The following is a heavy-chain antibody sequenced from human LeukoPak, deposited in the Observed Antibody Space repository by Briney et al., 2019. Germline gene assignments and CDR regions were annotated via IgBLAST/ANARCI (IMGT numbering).Heavy chain of an antibody. Sequence: PSETLSLTCTVSNASISSNTYYRAWIRQPPGKGLEYIGSINYRGSTYYNPSLKSRVTLSVDTSKNQFSLKLNSVTAADTAVYYCATYKYDYVWGNQHFDYWGQGTLVAVSS. CDR3: ATYKYDYVWGNQHFDY. V-gene: IGHV4-39*07. J-gene: IGHJ4*02. CDR2: INYRGST. D-gene: IGHD3-16*01. CDR1: NASISSNTYY.